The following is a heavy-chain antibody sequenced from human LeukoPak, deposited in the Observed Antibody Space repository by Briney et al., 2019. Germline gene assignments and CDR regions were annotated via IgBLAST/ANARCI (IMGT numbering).Heavy chain of an antibody. CDR2: ISSSSSYI. Sequence: GGSLRLSCAASGFTFSSYSMNWVRQAPGKGLEWVSSISSSSSYIYYADSVKGRFTISRDNAKNSLYLQMNSLRAEDTAVYYCARDGAASGAADYYDSSGDDAFDIWAKGQWSPSLQ. CDR1: GFTFSSYS. D-gene: IGHD3-22*01. V-gene: IGHV3-21*01. J-gene: IGHJ3*02. CDR3: ARDGAASGAADYYDSSGDDAFDI.